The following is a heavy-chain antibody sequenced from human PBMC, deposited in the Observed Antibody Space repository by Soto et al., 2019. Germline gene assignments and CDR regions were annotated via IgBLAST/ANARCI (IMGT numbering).Heavy chain of an antibody. Sequence: SVKVSCKASGGTFSSYAISWVRQAPGQGLEWMGGIIPIFGTANYAQKFQGRVTITADKSTSTAYMELSSLRSEDTAVYYCARGEVGYCSGGSCYYSFDYWGQGTLVTVSS. CDR1: GGTFSSYA. J-gene: IGHJ4*02. V-gene: IGHV1-69*06. CDR2: IIPIFGTA. D-gene: IGHD2-15*01. CDR3: ARGEVGYCSGGSCYYSFDY.